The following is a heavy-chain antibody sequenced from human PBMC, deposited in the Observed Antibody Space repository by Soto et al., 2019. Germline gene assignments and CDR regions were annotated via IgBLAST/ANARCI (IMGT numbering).Heavy chain of an antibody. CDR1: GFTFTSYS. J-gene: IGHJ3*02. Sequence: EVQLVESGGSLVQPGGSLRLSCAASGFTFTSYSMKWVRQAPGKGLEWVSYIRGTTHYADSVKGRFTISRDNARSSLYLQMNSLRADDTAVYYCARDDSFAFDIWGQGTMVTVSS. V-gene: IGHV3-48*01. CDR2: IRGTT. CDR3: ARDDSFAFDI. D-gene: IGHD2-21*01.